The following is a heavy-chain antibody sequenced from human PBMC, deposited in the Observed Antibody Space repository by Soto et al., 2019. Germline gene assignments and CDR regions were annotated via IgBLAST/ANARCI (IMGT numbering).Heavy chain of an antibody. CDR3: ARVIYYGSGSRNFYYYYYGMDV. CDR1: GFTFSSYA. Sequence: GGSLRLSCAASGFTFSSYAMHWVRQAPGKGLEWVAVISYDGSNKYYADSVKGRFTISRDNSKNTLYLQMNSLRAEDTAVYYCARVIYYGSGSRNFYYYYYGMDVWGQGTTVTVSS. D-gene: IGHD3-10*01. CDR2: ISYDGSNK. V-gene: IGHV3-30-3*01. J-gene: IGHJ6*02.